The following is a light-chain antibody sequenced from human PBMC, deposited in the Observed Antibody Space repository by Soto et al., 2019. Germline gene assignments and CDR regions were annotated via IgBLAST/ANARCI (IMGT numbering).Light chain of an antibody. V-gene: IGKV1-27*01. CDR1: LPNSNC. CDR3: QKYNSDPLT. Sequence: IRMNQWPSSMSASXGDRVTIWCRTSLPNSNCLAWYQQRPGKIPNFXXYAASTLQAGAPSRFSGSGSATDFTLTISSRQPEDVAAYYRQKYNSDPLTFGGGTKVDIK. CDR2: AAS. J-gene: IGKJ4*01.